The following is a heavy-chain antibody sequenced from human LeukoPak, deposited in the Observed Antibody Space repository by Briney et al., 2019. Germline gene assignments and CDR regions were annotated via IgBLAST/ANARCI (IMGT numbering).Heavy chain of an antibody. CDR2: ISSGSSTI. D-gene: IGHD6-19*01. CDR1: GFTFSTYS. CDR3: ARDYGYSSSFDY. Sequence: TGGSLRLSCAAFGFTFSTYSMNWVRQAPGKGLEWISYISSGSSTIHYADSMKGRFTIPRDNAKNSLYLQMNSLRDEDTAVYYCARDYGYSSSFDYWGQGTLVTVSS. J-gene: IGHJ4*02. V-gene: IGHV3-48*02.